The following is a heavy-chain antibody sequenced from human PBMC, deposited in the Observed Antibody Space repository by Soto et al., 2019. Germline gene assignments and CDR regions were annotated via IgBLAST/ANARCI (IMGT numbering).Heavy chain of an antibody. J-gene: IGHJ4*02. D-gene: IGHD6-19*01. Sequence: QVQLVQSGAGVKKPGASVKVSCKTSGYTFTSYEINWMRQATGQGLEWLGWMNPNTGNTGYAQKFQGRVTMTRNTSINTAYMELSSLSSDDTAVYYCARFTSGWSFDYWGQGTLVTVSS. CDR3: ARFTSGWSFDY. CDR2: MNPNTGNT. V-gene: IGHV1-8*01. CDR1: GYTFTSYE.